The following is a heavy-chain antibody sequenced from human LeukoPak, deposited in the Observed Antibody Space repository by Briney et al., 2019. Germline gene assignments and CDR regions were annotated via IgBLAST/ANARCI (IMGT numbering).Heavy chain of an antibody. CDR3: ARDISMVNAFDI. CDR1: GGSISSYY. D-gene: IGHD5-18*01. CDR2: IYYSGST. J-gene: IGHJ3*02. Sequence: SETLSLTCTVSGGSISSYYWSWIRQPPGKGLEWIGYIYYSGSTNHNPSLKSRVTISVDTSKNQFSLKLSSVTAADTAVYYCARDISMVNAFDIWGQGTMVTVSS. V-gene: IGHV4-59*01.